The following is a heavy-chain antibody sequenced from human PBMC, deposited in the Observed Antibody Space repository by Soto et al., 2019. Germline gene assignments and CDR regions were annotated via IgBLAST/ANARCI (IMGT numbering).Heavy chain of an antibody. CDR1: GGTFSSYA. V-gene: IGHV1-69*06. CDR3: ARDSAVGATQFDP. J-gene: IGHJ5*02. D-gene: IGHD1-26*01. Sequence: QVQLVQSGAEVKKPGSSVKVSCKASGGTFSSYAISWVRQAPGQGLEWMGGIIPIFGTANYAQKCQGRVTITAYKATSTAYIELSSLRSEDTALYYCARDSAVGATQFDPWGQGTLVTVSS. CDR2: IIPIFGTA.